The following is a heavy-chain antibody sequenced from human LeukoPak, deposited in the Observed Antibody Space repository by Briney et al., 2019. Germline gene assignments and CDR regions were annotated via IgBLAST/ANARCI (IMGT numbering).Heavy chain of an antibody. CDR3: AREARPRNDAFDV. V-gene: IGHV4-59*02. CDR2: IYYSGST. J-gene: IGHJ3*01. D-gene: IGHD5-12*01. Sequence: SETLSLTCAVYGGSVSGYHWNWIRQPPGKGLEWIGYIYYSGSTKYNPSLKSRVTISLDTSKNQFSLKLNSVTATDTAVYYCAREARPRNDAFDVWGQGTLVTVSS. CDR1: GGSVSGYH.